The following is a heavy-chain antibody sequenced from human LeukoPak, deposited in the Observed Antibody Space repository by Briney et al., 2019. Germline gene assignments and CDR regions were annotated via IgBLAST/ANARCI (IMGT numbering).Heavy chain of an antibody. CDR1: GGSFSGYY. CDR3: ARGLGTPSTPYYGSGIDY. Sequence: PSETLSLTCAVYGGSFSGYYWSWIRQPPGKGLEWIGEINHSGSTNYNPSLKSRVTISVDTSKNQFSLKLSSVTAADTAVYYCARGLGTPSTPYYGSGIDYWGQGTLVTVSS. CDR2: INHSGST. V-gene: IGHV4-34*01. D-gene: IGHD3-10*01. J-gene: IGHJ4*02.